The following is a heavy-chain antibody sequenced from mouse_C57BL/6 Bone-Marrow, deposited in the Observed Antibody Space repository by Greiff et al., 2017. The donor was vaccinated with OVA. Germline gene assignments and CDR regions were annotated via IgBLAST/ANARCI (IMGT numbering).Heavy chain of an antibody. V-gene: IGHV1-64*01. CDR2: IHPNSGST. D-gene: IGHD2-1*01. CDR3: AGYYAYQAWFAY. CDR1: GYTFTSYW. Sequence: QVQLQQPGAELVKPGASVKLSCKASGYTFTSYWMHWVKQRPGQGLEWIGMIHPNSGSTNYNEKFKSKATLTVDKSSSTAYMQLSSLTSEDSAVYYCAGYYAYQAWFAYWGQGTLVTVSA. J-gene: IGHJ3*01.